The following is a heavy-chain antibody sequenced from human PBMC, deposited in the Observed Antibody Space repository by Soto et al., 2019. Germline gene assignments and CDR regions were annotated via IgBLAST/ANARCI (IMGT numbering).Heavy chain of an antibody. Sequence: VSVKVSCKASGYTFTSYGISWVRQAPGQGLEWMGWISAYNGNTNYAQKLQGRVTMTTDTSTSTAYMELRSLRSDDTAVYYCARGGLSSGWFGHTPNDAFDIWGQGTMVTVSS. CDR1: GYTFTSYG. V-gene: IGHV1-18*01. D-gene: IGHD6-19*01. CDR2: ISAYNGNT. CDR3: ARGGLSSGWFGHTPNDAFDI. J-gene: IGHJ3*02.